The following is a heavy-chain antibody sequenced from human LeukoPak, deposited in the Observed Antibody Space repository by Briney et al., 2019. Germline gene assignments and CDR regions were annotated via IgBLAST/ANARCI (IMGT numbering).Heavy chain of an antibody. D-gene: IGHD1-1*01. CDR3: ARGLERDDAFDI. CDR1: GGSFSGYY. CDR2: INQSGST. Sequence: SETLSLTCVVYGGSFSGYYWNWIRQPPGKGLEWIGEINQSGSTTYNSSLKSRVTILLDRSKNHFSLKLSSVTAADTAVYYCARGLERDDAFDIWGQGTMVTVSS. V-gene: IGHV4-34*01. J-gene: IGHJ3*02.